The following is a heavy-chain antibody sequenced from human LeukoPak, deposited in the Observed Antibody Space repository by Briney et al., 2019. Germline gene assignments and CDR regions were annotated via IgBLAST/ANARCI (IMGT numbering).Heavy chain of an antibody. CDR1: GFTFSSYA. V-gene: IGHV3-30-3*01. CDR2: ISYDGSNK. CDR3: ARDKQLWLLGAFDI. D-gene: IGHD5-18*01. Sequence: GGSLRLSCAASGFTFSSYAMHWVRQAPGKGLEWVAVISYDGSNKYYADSVKGRFTISRDNSKNTLYLQMNGLRAEDTAVYYCARDKQLWLLGAFDIWGQGTMVTVSS. J-gene: IGHJ3*02.